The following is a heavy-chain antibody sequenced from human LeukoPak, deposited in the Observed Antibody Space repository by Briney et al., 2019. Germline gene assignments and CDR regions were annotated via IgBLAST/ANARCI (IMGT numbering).Heavy chain of an antibody. CDR3: ARDRGFGELLSFDY. V-gene: IGHV1-18*01. Sequence: ASVKVSCKASGYTLTSYGISWVRQAPGQGLEWMGWISAYNGNTNYAQKLQGRVTMTTDTSTSTAYMELRSLRSDDTAVYYCARDRGFGELLSFDYWGQGTLVTVSS. CDR2: ISAYNGNT. CDR1: GYTLTSYG. J-gene: IGHJ4*02. D-gene: IGHD3-10*01.